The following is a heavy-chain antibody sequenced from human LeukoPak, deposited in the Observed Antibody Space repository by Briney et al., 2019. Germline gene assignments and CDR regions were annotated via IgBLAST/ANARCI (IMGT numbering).Heavy chain of an antibody. V-gene: IGHV3-7*01. D-gene: IGHD5-12*01. J-gene: IGHJ4*02. CDR3: ARDFGYSGYDLGGIYDNGYY. CDR2: IKQDGSEK. Sequence: SGGSLRLSCAASGFTFSSYWMSWVRQAPGKGLEWVANIKQDGSEKYYVDSVKGRFTISRDNAKNSLYLQMNSLRAEDTAVYYCARDFGYSGYDLGGIYDNGYYWGQGTLVTVSS. CDR1: GFTFSSYW.